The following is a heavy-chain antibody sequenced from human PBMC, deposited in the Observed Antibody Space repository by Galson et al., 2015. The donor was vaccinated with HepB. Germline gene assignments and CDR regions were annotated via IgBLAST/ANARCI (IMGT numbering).Heavy chain of an antibody. V-gene: IGHV4-39*01. CDR2: IYYSGST. D-gene: IGHD1-1*01. J-gene: IGHJ4*02. CDR1: GGSISSSSYY. Sequence: LSLTCTVSGGSISSSSYYWGWIRQPPGKGLEWIGSIYYSGSTYYNPSLKSRVTISVDTSKNQFSLKLSSVTAADTAVYYCARLDWNDGEIYYWGQGTLVTVSS. CDR3: ARLDWNDGEIYY.